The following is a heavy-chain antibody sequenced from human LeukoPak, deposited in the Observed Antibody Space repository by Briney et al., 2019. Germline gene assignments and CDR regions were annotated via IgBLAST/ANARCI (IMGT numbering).Heavy chain of an antibody. J-gene: IGHJ3*02. D-gene: IGHD4-17*01. CDR2: IIPIFGTA. V-gene: IGHV1-69*13. CDR1: GGTFSSYA. Sequence: SVKVSCKASGGTFSSYAISWVRQAPGQGLEWMGGIIPIFGTANYAQKFQGRVTITADESTSTAYMELSSLRSEDTAVYYCATDYGAYAGSAFDIWGQGTMVTVSS. CDR3: ATDYGAYAGSAFDI.